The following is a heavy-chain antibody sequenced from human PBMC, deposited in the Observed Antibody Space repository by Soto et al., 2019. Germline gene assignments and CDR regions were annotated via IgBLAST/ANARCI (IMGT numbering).Heavy chain of an antibody. V-gene: IGHV1-18*01. Sequence: GASVKVSCKASGYTFTSYGISWVRQAPGQGLEWMGWISAYNGNTNYAQKLQGRVTMTTDTSTSTAYMELRSLRSDDTAVYYCARDRGIVVVPASDYWGQGTLVTVSS. J-gene: IGHJ4*02. CDR2: ISAYNGNT. CDR3: ARDRGIVVVPASDY. D-gene: IGHD2-2*01. CDR1: GYTFTSYG.